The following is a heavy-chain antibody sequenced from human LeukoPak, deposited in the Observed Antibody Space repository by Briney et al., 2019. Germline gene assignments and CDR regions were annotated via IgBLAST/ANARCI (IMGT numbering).Heavy chain of an antibody. CDR3: ARLYCSSTSCYFDY. J-gene: IGHJ4*02. CDR1: GGSISSYY. V-gene: IGHV4-59*01. D-gene: IGHD2-2*01. Sequence: SETLSLTCTVSGGSISSYYWSWIRQPPGKGLEWIGYIYYSGSTSYNPSLKSRVTISVDTSKNHFSLKLSSVTAADTAVYYCARLYCSSTSCYFDYWGQGTLVTVSS. CDR2: IYYSGST.